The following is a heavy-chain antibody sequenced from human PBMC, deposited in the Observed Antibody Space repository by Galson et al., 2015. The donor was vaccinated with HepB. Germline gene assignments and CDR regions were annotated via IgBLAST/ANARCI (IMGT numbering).Heavy chain of an antibody. V-gene: IGHV1-18*01. CDR2: ISAYNGNT. CDR3: ARAPYSSGWEDFDC. CDR1: GYTFTSYG. Sequence: SVKVSCKASGYTFTSYGISWVRQAPGQGLEWMGWISAYNGNTNYAQKLQGRVTMTTDTSTSTAYMELRSLRSDDTAVYYCARAPYSSGWEDFDCWGQGTLVTVSS. J-gene: IGHJ4*02. D-gene: IGHD6-19*01.